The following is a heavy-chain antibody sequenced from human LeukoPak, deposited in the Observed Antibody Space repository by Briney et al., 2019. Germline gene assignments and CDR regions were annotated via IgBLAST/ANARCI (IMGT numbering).Heavy chain of an antibody. CDR1: GFSFSNYG. V-gene: IGHV3-30*02. D-gene: IGHD2-2*01. Sequence: PGGSLRLSCAASGFSFSNYGMHWVRQAPGKGLEWEWVAGHDGSNKYYADSVKGRFTISRDDSKNTLYLQMNSLRAGDTAVYYCAKDDGGPHCSSTSCYDVLFDYWGQGTLVTVSS. CDR2: AGHDGSNK. CDR3: AKDDGGPHCSSTSCYDVLFDY. J-gene: IGHJ4*02.